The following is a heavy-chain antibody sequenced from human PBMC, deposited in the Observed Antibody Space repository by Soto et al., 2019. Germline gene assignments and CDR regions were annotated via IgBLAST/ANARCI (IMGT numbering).Heavy chain of an antibody. CDR2: IYYSGST. CDR3: ARDRIAAAGTDWFDP. V-gene: IGHV4-59*01. Sequence: PSETLSLTCTVSGGSISSYYWSWIRQPPGKGLEWIGYIYYSGSTNYNPSLKSRVTISVDTSKNQFSLKLSSVTAADTAVYYCARDRIAAAGTDWFDPWGQGTLVTDSS. D-gene: IGHD6-13*01. CDR1: GGSISSYY. J-gene: IGHJ5*02.